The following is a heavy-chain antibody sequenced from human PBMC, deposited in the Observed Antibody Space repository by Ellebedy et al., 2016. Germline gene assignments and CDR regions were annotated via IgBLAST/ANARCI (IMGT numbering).Heavy chain of an antibody. J-gene: IGHJ4*02. CDR1: GGSVSSGSYY. Sequence: SETLSLXXTVSGGSVSSGSYYWSWIRQPPGKGLEWIGYIYYSGSTNYNPSLKSRVTISVDTSKNQFSLKLSSVTAADTAVYYCASQRYYDFWSGYRSFDYWGQGTLVTVSS. V-gene: IGHV4-61*01. CDR3: ASQRYYDFWSGYRSFDY. D-gene: IGHD3-3*01. CDR2: IYYSGST.